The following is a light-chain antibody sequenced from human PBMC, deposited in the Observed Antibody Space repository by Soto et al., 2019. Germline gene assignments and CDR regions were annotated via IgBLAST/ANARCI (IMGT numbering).Light chain of an antibody. CDR1: QSVTTY. Sequence: ETVLTQSPATLSLSPGERATLSCRASQSVTTYLAWYRQKPGQAPRLLIYDVSNRATGIPARFSGSGSGTDFTLTISRLEPEDFAVYYCQQYIRWPLTFGGGTKVDIK. CDR3: QQYIRWPLT. CDR2: DVS. J-gene: IGKJ4*01. V-gene: IGKV3-11*01.